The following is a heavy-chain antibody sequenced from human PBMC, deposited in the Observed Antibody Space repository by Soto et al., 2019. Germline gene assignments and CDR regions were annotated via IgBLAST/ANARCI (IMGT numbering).Heavy chain of an antibody. V-gene: IGHV4-39*01. CDR3: ARLRLVGYSSGPNWFDP. Sequence: SETLSLTCRVSGGSISSSSDYWSWIRQPPGKGLEWIGSIYYSGSTYYNPSLKSRVTISVDTSRNQFSLKLSSVTAADTAVYYCARLRLVGYSSGPNWFDPWGQGTLVTVSS. CDR1: GGSISSSSDY. J-gene: IGHJ5*02. D-gene: IGHD6-19*01. CDR2: IYYSGST.